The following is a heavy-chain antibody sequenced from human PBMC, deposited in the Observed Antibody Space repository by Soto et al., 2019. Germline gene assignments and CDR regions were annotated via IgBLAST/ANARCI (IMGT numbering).Heavy chain of an antibody. V-gene: IGHV3-30-3*01. D-gene: IGHD2-15*01. CDR1: GFTFSYYA. J-gene: IGHJ3*02. CDR3: AREGGDVVVGDDALDI. Sequence: QVQLVESGGGVVQPGRSLRLSCAASGFTFSYYAMHWVRQAPGKGLEWVAVISYEGSNNYHADSVKGRFTISRDKSKNTLYLQMNSLGAEETAVYYCAREGGDVVVGDDALDIWGQGTMVTVSS. CDR2: ISYEGSNN.